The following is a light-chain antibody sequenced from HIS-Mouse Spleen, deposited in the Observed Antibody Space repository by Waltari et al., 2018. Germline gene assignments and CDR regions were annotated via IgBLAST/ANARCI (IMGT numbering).Light chain of an antibody. CDR1: SSNIGRNY. Sequence: QSVLTQPPSASGTPGQRVTISCSGRSSNIGRNYVNWYQQLPGTAPKLLIYRNNQRPSGVPDRFSGSKSGTSASLAISGLRSEDEADYYCAAWDDSLSGPVFGGGTKLTVL. CDR2: RNN. CDR3: AAWDDSLSGPV. J-gene: IGLJ3*02. V-gene: IGLV1-47*01.